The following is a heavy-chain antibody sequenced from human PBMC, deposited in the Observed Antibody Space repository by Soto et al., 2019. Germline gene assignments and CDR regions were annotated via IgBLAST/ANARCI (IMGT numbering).Heavy chain of an antibody. CDR3: ARDRPSLYSSPYYYYYMDV. CDR1: GFTFSSYS. J-gene: IGHJ6*03. D-gene: IGHD6-13*01. V-gene: IGHV3-7*01. Sequence: GGSLRLSCAASGFTFSSYSMNWVRQAPGKGLEWVANIKQDGSEKYYVDSVKGRFTISRDNAKNSLYLQMNSLRAEDTAVYYCARDRPSLYSSPYYYYYMDVWGKGTTVTVSS. CDR2: IKQDGSEK.